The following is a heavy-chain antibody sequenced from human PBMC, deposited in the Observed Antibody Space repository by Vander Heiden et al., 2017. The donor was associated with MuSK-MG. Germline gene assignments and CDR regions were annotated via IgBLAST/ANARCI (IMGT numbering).Heavy chain of an antibody. CDR2: IYWDDAK. CDR1: GFSLSTSGGG. D-gene: IGHD6-13*01. V-gene: IGHV2-5*02. J-gene: IGHJ4*02. CDR3: AHSIGRPGEYSSSWLYFDY. Sequence: QITLKESGPTLVKPTQTLTLTCTFSGFSLSTSGGGVGLIRQPPGKALELVALIYWDDAKRYNQSLKSRLTITKDTSKFQVVLNMNNMDPVDTATSYCAHSIGRPGEYSSSWLYFDYWGQGTLVTVSS.